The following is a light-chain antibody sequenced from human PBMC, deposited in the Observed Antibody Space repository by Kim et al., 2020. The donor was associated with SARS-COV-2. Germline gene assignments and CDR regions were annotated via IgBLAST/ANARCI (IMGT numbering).Light chain of an antibody. CDR3: SSYARSSSYV. V-gene: IGLV2-14*01. Sequence: QSALTQPASVSGSPGQSITISCTGTSSDVGAYKYVSWYQQHPGKAPELMIFDVSERPSGISNRFSGSKSGNTASLTTSGLQAEDEADYYCSSYARSSSYVFGTGTKVTVL. CDR2: DVS. CDR1: SSDVGAYKY. J-gene: IGLJ1*01.